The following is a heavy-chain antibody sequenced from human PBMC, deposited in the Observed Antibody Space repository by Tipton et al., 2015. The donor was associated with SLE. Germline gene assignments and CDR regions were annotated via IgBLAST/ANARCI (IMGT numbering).Heavy chain of an antibody. Sequence: GSLRLSCAASGFTFSSYSMNWVRQAPGKGLEWVSYISSSSSTIYYADSVKGRFTISRDNAKNSLYLQMNSLRAEDTAVYYCAKGEYYYDSRGYLDYWGQGTLVTVSS. CDR1: GFTFSSYS. V-gene: IGHV3-48*01. CDR3: AKGEYYYDSRGYLDY. CDR2: ISSSSSTI. D-gene: IGHD3-22*01. J-gene: IGHJ4*02.